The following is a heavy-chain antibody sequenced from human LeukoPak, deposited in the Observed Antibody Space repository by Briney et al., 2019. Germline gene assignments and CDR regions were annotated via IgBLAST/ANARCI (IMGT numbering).Heavy chain of an antibody. CDR2: IIPIFGAA. J-gene: IGHJ5*02. CDR1: GGTFSSYA. D-gene: IGHD3-10*01. CDR3: ARGVRTMVRGVIPNWFDP. V-gene: IGHV1-69*13. Sequence: SVKVSCKASGGTFSSYAISWVRQAPGQGLEWMGGIIPIFGAANYAQKFQGRVTITADESTSTAYMELSSLRSEDTAVYYCARGVRTMVRGVIPNWFDPWGQGTLVTVSS.